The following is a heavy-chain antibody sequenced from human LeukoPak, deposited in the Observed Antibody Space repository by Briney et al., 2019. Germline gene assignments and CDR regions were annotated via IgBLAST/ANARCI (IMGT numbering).Heavy chain of an antibody. D-gene: IGHD1-26*01. J-gene: IGHJ2*01. CDR2: ISSSGSGGNT. V-gene: IGHV3-23*01. CDR1: GVTLSNYA. Sequence: GGSLRLSCVASGVTLSNYAMSWARQAPGKGLEWVSGISSSGSGGNTYYADSVKGRFTISRDSSRNTLFLHKNTLRAEDTAIYYCAKDRTVGASYWYFDLWGRGTLVTVSS. CDR3: AKDRTVGASYWYFDL.